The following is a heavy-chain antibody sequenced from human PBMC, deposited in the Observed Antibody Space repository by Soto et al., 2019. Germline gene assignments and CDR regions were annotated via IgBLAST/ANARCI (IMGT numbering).Heavy chain of an antibody. CDR2: IYDSGST. D-gene: IGHD6-13*01. CDR1: VGSISSYY. J-gene: IGHJ6*02. CDR3: ARDEYSSSWDGMDV. V-gene: IGHV4-59*12. Sequence: SETLSLSCTVSVGSISSYYWSWILQPPGKGLESIGCIYDSGSTYYNPSLKSRVIISVDTSKNQFSLKLSSVTAADTAVYYCARDEYSSSWDGMDVWGQGTTVTVSS.